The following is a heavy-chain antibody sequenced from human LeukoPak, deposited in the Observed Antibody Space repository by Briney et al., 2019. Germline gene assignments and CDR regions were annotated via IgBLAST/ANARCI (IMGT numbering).Heavy chain of an antibody. CDR1: GGSITSGNYF. CDR3: ARPRDLGDHIFDY. CDR2: TTPSGST. Sequence: TLSLTCTVSGGSITSGNYFWSWIRQPAGKGPEWIGRTTPSGSTNYNPSLKSRVTISVDTSNNQFSLRLSSVTAADTAVYYCARPRDLGDHIFDYWGQGTLVTVSS. J-gene: IGHJ4*02. V-gene: IGHV4-61*02. D-gene: IGHD3-16*01.